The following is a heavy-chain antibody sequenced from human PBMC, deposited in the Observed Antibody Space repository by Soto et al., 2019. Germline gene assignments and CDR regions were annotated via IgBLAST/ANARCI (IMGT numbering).Heavy chain of an antibody. CDR1: GGSIRSSNW. Sequence: SETLSLTCAVSGGSIRSSNWWSWVRQPPGKGLEWIGEIYHSGSTNYNPSLKSRVTISVDKSKNQFSLKLNSMTAADAAVYYCATHQGYYGSGTYCFDNWGQGALVTVSS. D-gene: IGHD3-10*01. J-gene: IGHJ4*02. CDR3: ATHQGYYGSGTYCFDN. CDR2: IYHSGST. V-gene: IGHV4-4*02.